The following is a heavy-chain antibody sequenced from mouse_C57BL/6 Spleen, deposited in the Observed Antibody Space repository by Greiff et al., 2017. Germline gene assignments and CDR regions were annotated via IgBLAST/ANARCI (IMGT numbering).Heavy chain of an antibody. CDR3: ARHYYSSSLQWYFWV. Sequence: QVQLQQPGAELVKPGASVKLSCKASGYTFTSYWMHWVKQRPGQGLEWIGMIHPNSGSTNYNEKFKSKATLTVDKSSSTAYMQLSSLTSEDSTVYYWARHYYSSSLQWYFWVWGTGTTVTVSS. V-gene: IGHV1-64*01. J-gene: IGHJ1*03. CDR1: GYTFTSYW. D-gene: IGHD1-1*01. CDR2: IHPNSGST.